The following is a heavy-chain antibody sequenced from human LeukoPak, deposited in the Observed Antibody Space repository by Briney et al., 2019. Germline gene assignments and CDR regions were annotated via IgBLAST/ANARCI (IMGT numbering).Heavy chain of an antibody. J-gene: IGHJ4*02. CDR1: GDTFSSYG. CDR2: LNSDGSST. V-gene: IGHV3-74*01. D-gene: IGHD1-7*01. CDR3: ARASNRNSINFDY. Sequence: GGSLRLSCAASGDTFSSYGMHWVRQAPGKGLVWVSHLNSDGSSTSYADSVKGRFTISRDNAETTLHLQMNNLSAEDTAVYYCARASNRNSINFDYWGQGALVTVSS.